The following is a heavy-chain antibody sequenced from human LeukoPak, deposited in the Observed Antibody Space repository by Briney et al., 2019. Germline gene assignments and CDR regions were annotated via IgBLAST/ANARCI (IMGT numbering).Heavy chain of an antibody. CDR2: ISYSGST. V-gene: IGHV4-59*01. Sequence: SETLSLTCTVSGGSISSYYWSWIRQPPGKGLEWIGYISYSGSTNYNPSLKSRATISVDTAKNQFSLKLSSVTAADTAVYYCARDRSIPAADSYYGMDVWGQGTTVTVSS. CDR1: GGSISSYY. J-gene: IGHJ6*02. D-gene: IGHD2-2*01. CDR3: ARDRSIPAADSYYGMDV.